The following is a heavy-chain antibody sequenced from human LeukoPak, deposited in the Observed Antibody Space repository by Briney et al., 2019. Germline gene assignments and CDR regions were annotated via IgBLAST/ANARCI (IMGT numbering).Heavy chain of an antibody. V-gene: IGHV1-2*02. CDR1: GYTFTCYY. CDR2: VNPNSGGT. D-gene: IGHD2-21*01. Sequence: ASVKVSCKASGYTFTCYYMHWVRQAPGQRLEWMGWVNPNSGGTNYAQKFQGRVTMTRDASISTAYMELSRLRSDDTAVYYCAREGDSYGMDVWGQGTTVTVSS. J-gene: IGHJ6*02. CDR3: AREGDSYGMDV.